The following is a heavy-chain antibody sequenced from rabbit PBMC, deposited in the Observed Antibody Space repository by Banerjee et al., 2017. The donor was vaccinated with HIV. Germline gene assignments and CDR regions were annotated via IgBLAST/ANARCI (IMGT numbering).Heavy chain of an antibody. CDR1: GLDFSSSYW. CDR3: ARDLAGVIGWNFNL. CDR2: IDVGKSGST. J-gene: IGHJ4*01. Sequence: QEQLEESGGDLVKPGASLTLTCKASGLDFSSSYWICWVRQAPGKGLEWIACIDVGKSGSTYYASWAKGRFTISETSSTTVTLQMTSLTAADTASYFCARDLAGVIGWNFNLWGQGTLVT. V-gene: IGHV1S45*01. D-gene: IGHD4-1*01.